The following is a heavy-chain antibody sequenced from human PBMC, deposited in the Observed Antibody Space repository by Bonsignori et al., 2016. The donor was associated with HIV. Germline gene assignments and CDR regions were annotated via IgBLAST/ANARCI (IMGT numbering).Heavy chain of an antibody. CDR2: ISFDGTNT. V-gene: IGHV3-30-3*01. D-gene: IGHD1-26*01. J-gene: IGHJ3*02. CDR3: ARPRGGIRAPHDAFDI. Sequence: VRQMPGKGLEWVAVISFDGTNTHYADSVKGRFTISRDNSKNTLDLQMNSLRAEDTAVYYCARPRGGIRAPHDAFDIWGQGTMVTVSS.